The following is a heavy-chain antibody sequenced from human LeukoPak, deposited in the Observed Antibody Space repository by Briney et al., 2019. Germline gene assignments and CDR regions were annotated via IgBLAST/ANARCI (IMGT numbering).Heavy chain of an antibody. D-gene: IGHD7-27*01. CDR2: ILYSGST. CDR3: ASLTGFFDY. CDR1: GDSISSSSHY. Sequence: SETLSLTCTVSGDSISSSSHYWAWIRQPPGKGLDWIGSILYSGSTYYNPSLKGRVTVSADTSKNQFSLKLSSLTAADTAVYYCASLTGFFDYWGQGTLVTVSS. J-gene: IGHJ4*02. V-gene: IGHV4-39*01.